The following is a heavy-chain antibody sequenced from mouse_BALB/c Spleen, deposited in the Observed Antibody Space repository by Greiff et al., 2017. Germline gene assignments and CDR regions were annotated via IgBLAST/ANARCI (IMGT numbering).Heavy chain of an antibody. J-gene: IGHJ2*01. CDR3: ARSRDYSLFDY. CDR2: IYPGDGDT. D-gene: IGHD1-1*01. V-gene: IGHV1-87*01. CDR1: GYTFTSYW. Sequence: VQLQQSGAELARPGASVKLSCKASGYTFTSYWMQWVKQRPGQGLEWIGAIYPGDGDTRYTQKFKGQATLTADKSSSTAYMQLSSLASEDSAVYYFARSRDYSLFDYWGQGTTLTVSS.